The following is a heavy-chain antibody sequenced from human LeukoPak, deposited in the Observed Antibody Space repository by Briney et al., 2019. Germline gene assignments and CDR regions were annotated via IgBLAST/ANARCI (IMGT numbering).Heavy chain of an antibody. CDR3: ARNPMGLGESEPGMDV. Sequence: ASVKVSCKASGYTFTSYYMHWVRQAPGQGLEWMGIINPSGGSTSYAQKFQGRVTMTRDTSTRTVYMELSSLRSDDTAVYYCARNPMGLGESEPGMDVWGQGTTVTVSS. J-gene: IGHJ6*02. CDR2: INPSGGST. D-gene: IGHD3-10*01. V-gene: IGHV1-46*01. CDR1: GYTFTSYY.